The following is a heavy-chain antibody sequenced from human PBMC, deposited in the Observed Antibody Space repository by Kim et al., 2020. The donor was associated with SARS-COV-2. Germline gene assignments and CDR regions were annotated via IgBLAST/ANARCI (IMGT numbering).Heavy chain of an antibody. J-gene: IGHJ3*02. CDR2: ISGSGGST. D-gene: IGHD3-22*01. CDR3: AKGPYDSSGYRVSGAFDI. V-gene: IGHV3-23*01. Sequence: GGSLRLSCAASGFTFSSYAMSWVRQAPGKGLEWVSAISGSGGSTYYADSVKGRFTISRDNSKNTLYLQMNSLRAEDTAVYYCAKGPYDSSGYRVSGAFDIWGQGTMVTVSS. CDR1: GFTFSSYA.